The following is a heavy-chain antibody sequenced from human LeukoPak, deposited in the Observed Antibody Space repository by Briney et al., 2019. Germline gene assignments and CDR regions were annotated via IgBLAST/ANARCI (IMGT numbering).Heavy chain of an antibody. Sequence: GASLRLSCEASGFTFTNYAMAWVRQAPRTGLQWVSIICVVVGSTYYYADSVEGRFTISRDNSKNTLYLQMNSLRADDTAMYYCAKAEGYCRSGTCYRYFDVWGRGSLVTVSS. D-gene: IGHD2-15*01. J-gene: IGHJ2*01. V-gene: IGHV3-23*01. CDR2: ICVVVGST. CDR1: GFTFTNYA. CDR3: AKAEGYCRSGTCYRYFDV.